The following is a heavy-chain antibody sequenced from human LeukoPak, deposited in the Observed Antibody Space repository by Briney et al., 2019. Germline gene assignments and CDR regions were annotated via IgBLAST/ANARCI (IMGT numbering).Heavy chain of an antibody. Sequence: PSETLSLTCTVSGGSISSYYWRWILQPPGKGLEWMGDIYYSGSTNYNPSLKSRVTMSVDTSKNQFSLKLSSVTAADTAVYYCARVPPRGSGSYSTDYWGQGTLVTVSS. V-gene: IGHV4-59*01. CDR2: IYYSGST. D-gene: IGHD3-10*01. CDR1: GGSISSYY. J-gene: IGHJ4*02. CDR3: ARVPPRGSGSYSTDY.